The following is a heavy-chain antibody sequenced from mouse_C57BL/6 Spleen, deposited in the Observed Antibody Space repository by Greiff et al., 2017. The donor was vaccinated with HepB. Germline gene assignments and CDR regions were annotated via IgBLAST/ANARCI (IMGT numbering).Heavy chain of an antibody. Sequence: QVQLQQSGAELAKPGASVKLSCKASGYTFTSYWMHWVKQRPGHGLEWIGYINPSSGYTKYNQKFKDKATLTADKYSSTAYMQLSSLTDEDSAVYYCASRTGFDYWGQGTTLTVSS. CDR1: GYTFTSYW. CDR3: ASRTGFDY. J-gene: IGHJ2*01. CDR2: INPSSGYT. V-gene: IGHV1-7*01. D-gene: IGHD4-1*01.